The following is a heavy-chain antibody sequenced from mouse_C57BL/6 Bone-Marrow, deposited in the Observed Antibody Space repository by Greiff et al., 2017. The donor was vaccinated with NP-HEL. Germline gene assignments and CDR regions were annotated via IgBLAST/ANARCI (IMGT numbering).Heavy chain of an antibody. Sequence: EVQRVESGGGLVQPGGSLKLSCAASGFTFSDYYMYWVRQTPEKRLEWVAYISNGGGSTYYPDTVKGRFTISRDNAKNTLYLQMSRLKSEDTAMYYCARPRYSNSYAMDYWGQGTSVTVSS. CDR1: GFTFSDYY. J-gene: IGHJ4*01. CDR3: ARPRYSNSYAMDY. D-gene: IGHD2-5*01. V-gene: IGHV5-12*01. CDR2: ISNGGGST.